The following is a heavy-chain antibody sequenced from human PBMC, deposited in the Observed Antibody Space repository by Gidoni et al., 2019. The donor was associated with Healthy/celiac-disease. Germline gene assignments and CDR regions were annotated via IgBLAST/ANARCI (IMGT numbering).Heavy chain of an antibody. CDR2: IIPIFGTA. Sequence: QVQLVQSGAEVKKPGSSVKVSCTASGCPFSISALIWVRQAPGQGLEWMGGIIPIFGTANYEKKVQGRVTSTADKSTSTAYMELSSLRSEETAVYYCARPITGTTYYYYYYGMDVWGQGTTVTVSS. D-gene: IGHD1-20*01. CDR3: ARPITGTTYYYYYYGMDV. J-gene: IGHJ6*02. CDR1: GCPFSISA. V-gene: IGHV1-69*06.